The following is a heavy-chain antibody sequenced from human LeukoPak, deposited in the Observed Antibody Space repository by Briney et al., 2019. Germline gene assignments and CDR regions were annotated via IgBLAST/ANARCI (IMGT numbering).Heavy chain of an antibody. V-gene: IGHV1-18*04. J-gene: IGHJ3*02. CDR1: GYTFTSYG. CDR3: ARANGNDVPDAFDI. Sequence: ASVKVSCKASGYTFTSYGISWVRQAPGQGLEWMGWISAYNGNTNYAQKLQGRVTMTTDTSTSTAYMELRSLRSDDTAVYYCARANGNDVPDAFDIWGQGKMVTVSS. CDR2: ISAYNGNT. D-gene: IGHD1-1*01.